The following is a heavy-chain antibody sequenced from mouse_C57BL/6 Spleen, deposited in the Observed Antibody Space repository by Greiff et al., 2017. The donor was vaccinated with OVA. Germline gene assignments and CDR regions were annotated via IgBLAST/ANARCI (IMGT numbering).Heavy chain of an antibody. D-gene: IGHD2-4*01. J-gene: IGHJ2*01. CDR2: ISSGSSTI. V-gene: IGHV5-17*01. CDR3: ARTGYDYGGVYFDY. Sequence: EVQLVESGGGLVKPGGSLKLSCAASGFTFSDYGMHWVRQAPEKGLEWVAYISSGSSTIYYADTVKGRFTISRDNAKNTLFLQMTSLRSEDTAMYYCARTGYDYGGVYFDYWGQGTTLTVSS. CDR1: GFTFSDYG.